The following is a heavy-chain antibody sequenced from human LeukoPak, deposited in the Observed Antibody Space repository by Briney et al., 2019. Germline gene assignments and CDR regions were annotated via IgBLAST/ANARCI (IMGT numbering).Heavy chain of an antibody. D-gene: IGHD6-19*01. Sequence: GGSLRLSCTASGFTFGDYAMSWFRQAPGKGLEWVGFIRSKAYGGTTEYAASVKGRFTISRDDSKSIAYLQMNSLKTEDTALYYCTREQWLGTFDYWGQGTLVTVSS. CDR1: GFTFGDYA. V-gene: IGHV3-49*03. CDR2: IRSKAYGGTT. J-gene: IGHJ4*02. CDR3: TREQWLGTFDY.